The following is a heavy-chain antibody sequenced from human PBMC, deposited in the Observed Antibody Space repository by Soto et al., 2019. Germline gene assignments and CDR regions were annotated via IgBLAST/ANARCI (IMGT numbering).Heavy chain of an antibody. CDR1: GYTLTELS. D-gene: IGHD3-3*01. V-gene: IGHV1-24*01. CDR2: FDPEDGET. J-gene: IGHJ4*02. Sequence: ASVKVSCKVSGYTLTELSMHWVRQAPGKGLEWMGGFDPEDGETIYAQKFQGRVTMTEDTSTDTAYMELSSLRSEDTAVYYCATTRSTIFGVVSPYFDYWGQGTLVTVSS. CDR3: ATTRSTIFGVVSPYFDY.